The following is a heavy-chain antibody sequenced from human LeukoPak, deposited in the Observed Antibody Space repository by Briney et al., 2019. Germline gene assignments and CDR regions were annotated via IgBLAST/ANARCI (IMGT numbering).Heavy chain of an antibody. CDR2: INHSGST. Sequence: SETLSLTCAVYGGSFSGYYWSWIRQPPGKGLEWIVSINHSGSTYYNPSLKSRVTISVDTSKNQFSLKLSSVTAADTAVYYCAREDVVVVLGVSCWFDPWGQGTLVTVSS. D-gene: IGHD2-15*01. J-gene: IGHJ5*02. CDR1: GGSFSGYY. CDR3: AREDVVVVLGVSCWFDP. V-gene: IGHV4-34*01.